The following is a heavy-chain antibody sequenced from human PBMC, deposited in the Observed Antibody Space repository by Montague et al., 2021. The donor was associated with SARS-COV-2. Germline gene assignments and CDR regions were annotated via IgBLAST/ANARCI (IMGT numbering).Heavy chain of an antibody. CDR2: INHSGST. CDR1: GGSFSDYY. Sequence: SETLSLTCAVSGGSFSDYYWSWIRLPPGKGLEWIGEINHSGSTNYNPSLRRRVTISVDTSKNQFSLKLSPVTAADTAVYYCARFLSRVVPAATGHWEKNYYYNCMDVWGKGTPVTVSS. CDR3: ARFLSRVVPAATGHWEKNYYYNCMDV. V-gene: IGHV4-34*01. D-gene: IGHD2-2*01. J-gene: IGHJ6*03.